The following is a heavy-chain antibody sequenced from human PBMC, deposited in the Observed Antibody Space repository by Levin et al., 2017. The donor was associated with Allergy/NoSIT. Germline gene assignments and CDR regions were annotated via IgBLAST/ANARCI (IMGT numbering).Heavy chain of an antibody. Sequence: SETLSLTCAVYGGSFSGYYWSWIRQPPGKGLEWIGEINHSGSTNYNPSLKSRVTISVDTSKNQFSLKLSSVTAADTAVYYCARGQEVVDDAFDIWGQGTMVTVSS. CDR1: GGSFSGYY. CDR3: ARGQEVVDDAFDI. V-gene: IGHV4-34*01. CDR2: INHSGST. J-gene: IGHJ3*02. D-gene: IGHD3-22*01.